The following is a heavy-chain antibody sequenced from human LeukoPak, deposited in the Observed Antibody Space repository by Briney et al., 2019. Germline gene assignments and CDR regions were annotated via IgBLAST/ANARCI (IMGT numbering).Heavy chain of an antibody. CDR1: GFTFSSYS. CDR3: ARAWQQQLETGDY. CDR2: ISSSSYI. J-gene: IGHJ4*02. Sequence: GGSLRLSCAASGFTFSSYSMNWVRQAPGKGLEWVSSISSSSYIYYADSVKGRFTISRDNAKNSLYLQMNSLRAEDTAVYYCARAWQQQLETGDYWGQGTLVTVSS. V-gene: IGHV3-21*01. D-gene: IGHD6-13*01.